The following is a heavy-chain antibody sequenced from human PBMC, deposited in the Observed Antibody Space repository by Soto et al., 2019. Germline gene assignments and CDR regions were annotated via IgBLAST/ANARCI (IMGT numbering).Heavy chain of an antibody. CDR2: VDGSGSRT. Sequence: EVQLLESGGGLVPPGGSLRLSCAASGFTFSRYAVTWVRQAPGKGLQWVATVDGSGSRTYYADSVKGRFTVSRDNSKNTLSLEMNSVGAEGTALFYCAKGKVHDAFDIWGQGTMVVVSS. CDR1: GFTFSRYA. J-gene: IGHJ3*02. CDR3: AKGKVHDAFDI. V-gene: IGHV3-23*05.